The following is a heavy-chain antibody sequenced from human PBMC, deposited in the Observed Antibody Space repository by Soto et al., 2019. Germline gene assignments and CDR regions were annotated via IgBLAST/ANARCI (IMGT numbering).Heavy chain of an antibody. D-gene: IGHD3-10*01. CDR2: IYYSGST. CDR3: ASSFTMVRGPHTSILQSFDY. J-gene: IGHJ4*02. Sequence: SETLSLACTVSGGSISSSSYYWGWIRQPPGKGLEWIGSIYYSGSTYYNPSLKSRVTISVDTSKNQFSLKLSSVTAADTAVYYCASSFTMVRGPHTSILQSFDYWGQGTLVTVSS. CDR1: GGSISSSSYY. V-gene: IGHV4-39*01.